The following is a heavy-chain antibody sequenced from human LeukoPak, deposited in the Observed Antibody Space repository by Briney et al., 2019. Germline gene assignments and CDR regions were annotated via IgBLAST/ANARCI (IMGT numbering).Heavy chain of an antibody. CDR1: GFTFSSYW. D-gene: IGHD3-3*02. CDR2: INSDGSRI. CDR3: AAAFSSWFEP. Sequence: PGGSLRLSCAASGFTFSSYWMHWVRQAPGKGLVWVSRINSDGSRITYADSVKGRFTISRDNAKNMVYLQMNSLRAEDTVVYYCAAAFSSWFEPWGQGTLVTVSS. V-gene: IGHV3-74*01. J-gene: IGHJ5*02.